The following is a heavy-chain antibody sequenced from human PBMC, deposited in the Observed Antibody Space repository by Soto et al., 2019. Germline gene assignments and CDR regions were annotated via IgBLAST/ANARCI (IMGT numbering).Heavy chain of an antibody. J-gene: IGHJ4*02. CDR2: IYHSGST. CDR1: GYSISSGYY. CDR3: AAVPMVRGVICYFDY. D-gene: IGHD3-10*01. Sequence: TLSLTCAVSGYSISSGYYWGWIRQPPGKGLEWLGSIYHSGSTYYNPSLKRRVTISVDTSKNQFSQKLSSVPAADTAVYFCAAVPMVRGVICYFDYLRQGSLVSV. V-gene: IGHV4-38-2*01.